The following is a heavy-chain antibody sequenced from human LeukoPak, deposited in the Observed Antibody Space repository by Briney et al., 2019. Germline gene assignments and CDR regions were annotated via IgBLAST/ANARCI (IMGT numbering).Heavy chain of an antibody. CDR1: GFTFSSFT. CDR2: ISLGNSTM. Sequence: PGGSLRLSCAASGFTFSSFTMNWASQVPGKGLEWISYISLGNSTMFYADSVKGRFTISRDNAKNSLYLQMNSLRDDDTAVYYCARVGNGRSWDYWGQGTLVSVSS. D-gene: IGHD2-15*01. J-gene: IGHJ4*02. V-gene: IGHV3-48*02. CDR3: ARVGNGRSWDY.